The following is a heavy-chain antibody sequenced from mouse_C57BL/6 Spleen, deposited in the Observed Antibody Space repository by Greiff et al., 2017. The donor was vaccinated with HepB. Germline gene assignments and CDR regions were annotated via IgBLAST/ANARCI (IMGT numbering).Heavy chain of an antibody. CDR1: GYTFTSYW. J-gene: IGHJ2*01. CDR2: IYPSDSET. V-gene: IGHV1-61*01. Sequence: VQLQQSGAELVRPGSSVKLSCKASGYTFTSYWMDWVKQRPGQGLEWIGNIYPSDSETHYNQKFKDKATLTVDKSSSTAYMQLSSLTSEDSAVYYCARGGYYGSSYEGYFDYWGQGTTLTVSS. CDR3: ARGGYYGSSYEGYFDY. D-gene: IGHD1-1*01.